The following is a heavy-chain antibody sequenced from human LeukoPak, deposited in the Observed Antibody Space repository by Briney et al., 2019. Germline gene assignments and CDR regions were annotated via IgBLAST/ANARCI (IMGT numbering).Heavy chain of an antibody. J-gene: IGHJ4*02. Sequence: GGSLRLSCAASGFTVSSNYMSWVRQAPGKGLEWVSAISNNGGYTYYADSVQGRFTISRDNSKSTLCLQMYSLRAEDTAVYYCAKQLGYCSDGSCYFPYWGQGTLVTVSS. CDR2: ISNNGGYT. D-gene: IGHD2-15*01. V-gene: IGHV3-23*01. CDR3: AKQLGYCSDGSCYFPY. CDR1: GFTVSSNY.